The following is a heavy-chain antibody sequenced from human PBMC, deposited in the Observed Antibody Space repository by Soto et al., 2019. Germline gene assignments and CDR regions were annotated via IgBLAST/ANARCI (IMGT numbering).Heavy chain of an antibody. J-gene: IGHJ4*02. D-gene: IGHD6-13*01. CDR3: ARDEEADPWYVLDY. CDR1: GFTFISYW. V-gene: IGHV3-74*01. CDR2: INTDGSRT. Sequence: GGSLRLSCAASGFTFISYWMHWVRQAPGKGLVWVSHINTDGSRTSYADSVKGRFTISRDNAENTLYLQMNSLRAEDTAVYYCARDEEADPWYVLDYWGQGTLVTVSS.